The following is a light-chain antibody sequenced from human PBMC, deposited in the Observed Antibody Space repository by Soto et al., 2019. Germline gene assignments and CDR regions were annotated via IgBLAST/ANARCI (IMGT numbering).Light chain of an antibody. J-gene: IGLJ1*01. Sequence: QSVLAQPASVSWSPGQSIAISCTGTSSDVGAYNYVSWYQQHPGKAPKLIVHEVSDRPSGVSDRFSGSKSANTASLTISGLQAEDEADYYCSSYTGAYTLGFGTGTKVTVL. CDR2: EVS. CDR1: SSDVGAYNY. V-gene: IGLV2-14*01. CDR3: SSYTGAYTLG.